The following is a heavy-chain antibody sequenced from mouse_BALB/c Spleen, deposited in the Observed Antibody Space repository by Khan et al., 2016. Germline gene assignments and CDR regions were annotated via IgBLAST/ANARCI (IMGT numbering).Heavy chain of an antibody. V-gene: IGHV9-3*02. CDR1: EYTFTNYG. CDR3: ARTGDYPYYAMDY. CDR2: INTNTGEP. Sequence: QIQLVQSGPELKKPGETVKISCKASEYTFTNYGMNWVKQAPGKGLKWMGWINTNTGEPTYAEEFKGRFAFSLEASASTAYLQINNLKNEDPATYFCARTGDYPYYAMDYWGQGTSVTVSS. J-gene: IGHJ4*01. D-gene: IGHD2-13*01.